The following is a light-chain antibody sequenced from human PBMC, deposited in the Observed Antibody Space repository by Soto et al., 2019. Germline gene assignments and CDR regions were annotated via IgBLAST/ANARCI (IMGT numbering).Light chain of an antibody. J-gene: IGKJ1*01. V-gene: IGKV1-27*01. CDR2: AAS. CDR1: QDISYY. CDR3: QKYHSAPRP. Sequence: IHMAQSPSCLSASLGDRVTITCRANQDISYYLAWYQQKQGKVPKLLIYAASTLQSGVPSRFSGSGSGTDFTLTISSLQPEDIATYYCQKYHSAPRPFGQGTKVDI.